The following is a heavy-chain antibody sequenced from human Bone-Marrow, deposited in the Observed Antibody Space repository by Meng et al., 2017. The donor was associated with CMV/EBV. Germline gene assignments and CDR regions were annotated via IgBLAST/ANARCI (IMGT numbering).Heavy chain of an antibody. D-gene: IGHD4-23*01. Sequence: GESLKISCAASGFTFSSYAMSWVRQAPGKGLEWVSAISGSGGSTYYADSVKGRFTISRDNSKNTLYLQMNSLRAEDTAVYYCEDGGNGIDYWGQGTLVIVSS. CDR2: ISGSGGST. V-gene: IGHV3-23*01. CDR1: GFTFSSYA. J-gene: IGHJ4*02. CDR3: EDGGNGIDY.